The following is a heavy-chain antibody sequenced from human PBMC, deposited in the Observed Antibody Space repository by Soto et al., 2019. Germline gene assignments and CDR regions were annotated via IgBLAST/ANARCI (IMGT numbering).Heavy chain of an antibody. CDR3: VRARSTDSRPDY. CDR2: IRSKTDDYAT. V-gene: IGHV3-73*01. J-gene: IGHJ4*02. D-gene: IGHD3-22*01. CDR1: GFTFSGSP. Sequence: GGSLRLSCAASGFTFSGSPIHWVRQASGEGLEWVGRIRSKTDDYATAYAASVKGRFTISRDNANNSLFLQLDSLRAEDTAVYFCVRARSTDSRPDYWGQGTLVTVSS.